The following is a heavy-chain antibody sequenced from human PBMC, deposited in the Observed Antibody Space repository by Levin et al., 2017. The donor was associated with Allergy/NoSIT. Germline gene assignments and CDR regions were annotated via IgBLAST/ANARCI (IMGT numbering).Heavy chain of an antibody. D-gene: IGHD3-9*01. J-gene: IGHJ4*02. CDR3: AKRKSIFQYYFDY. Sequence: GESLKISCAASGFTFSSYAMSWVRQAPGKGLEWVSAISGSGGSTYYADSVKGRFTISRDNSKTTLYLQMNSLRAEDTAVYYCAKRKSIFQYYFDYWDQGTLVTVSS. V-gene: IGHV3-23*01. CDR1: GFTFSSYA. CDR2: ISGSGGST.